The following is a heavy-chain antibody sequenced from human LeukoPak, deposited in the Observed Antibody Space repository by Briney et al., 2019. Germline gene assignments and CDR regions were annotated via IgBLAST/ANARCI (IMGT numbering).Heavy chain of an antibody. V-gene: IGHV1-2*02. D-gene: IGHD4-11*01. Sequence: GASVKVSCRASGYTFTGYYMHWVRQAPGQGLEWMGWINPNSGGTNYAQKFQGRVTMTRDASISTAYMELSRLRSDDTAVYYCARGRHTVYYFDYWGQGTLVTVSS. CDR1: GYTFTGYY. J-gene: IGHJ4*02. CDR2: INPNSGGT. CDR3: ARGRHTVYYFDY.